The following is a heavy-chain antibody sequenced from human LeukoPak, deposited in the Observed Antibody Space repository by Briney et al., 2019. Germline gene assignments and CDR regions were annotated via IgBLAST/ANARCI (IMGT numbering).Heavy chain of an antibody. CDR2: IIPILGIA. CDR1: GGTFSSYA. CDR3: ARVSDSSSSLDP. Sequence: SVKVSCKASGGTFSSYAISWVRQAPGQGLEWMGRIIPILGIANYAQKFQGRVTITADKSTSTAYMELSSLRSEDTAVYYCARVSDSSSSLDPWGQGTLVTVSS. V-gene: IGHV1-69*04. D-gene: IGHD6-13*01. J-gene: IGHJ5*02.